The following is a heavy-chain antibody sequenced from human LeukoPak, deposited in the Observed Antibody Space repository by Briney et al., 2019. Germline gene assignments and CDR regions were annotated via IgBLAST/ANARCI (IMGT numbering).Heavy chain of an antibody. CDR3: ATQYGSSWRDYFDY. D-gene: IGHD6-13*01. CDR2: IYYSGST. V-gene: IGHV4-39*01. Sequence: PSETLSLTCTVSGGSISSSSYYWGWIRQPPGKGLEWIGSIYYSGSTYYNPSLKSRVTISVDTSKNQFSLKLSSVTAADTAVYYCATQYGSSWRDYFDYWGQGTLVTVSS. J-gene: IGHJ4*02. CDR1: GGSISSSSYY.